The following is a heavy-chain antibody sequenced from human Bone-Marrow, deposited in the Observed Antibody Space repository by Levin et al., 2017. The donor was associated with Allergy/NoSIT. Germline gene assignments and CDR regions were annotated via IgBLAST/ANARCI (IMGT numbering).Heavy chain of an antibody. Sequence: GESLKISCAVSGFTVSNNYMSWVRQAPGAGLEWVSLIYSVGTTYYADSVKGRFTISRDNSRNTLYLQMNSLRAEDTAVYYCTGGPSGVRGWGQGTVVTVSS. CDR2: IYSVGTT. J-gene: IGHJ4*02. CDR3: TGGPSGVRG. V-gene: IGHV3-53*01. D-gene: IGHD3-16*01. CDR1: GFTVSNNY.